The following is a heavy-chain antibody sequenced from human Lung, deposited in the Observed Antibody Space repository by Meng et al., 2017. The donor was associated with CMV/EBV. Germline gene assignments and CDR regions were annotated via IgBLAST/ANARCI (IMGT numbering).Heavy chain of an antibody. D-gene: IGHD2-2*02. Sequence: ASVKVSXKASGYTFTGYYIHWVRQAPGQGLEWMGWINPNTGGTNYAQKFQGRVTMTRDTSISTAYMELSRLRSDDTAVYYCASGGYCSSTSCYRGWFDPWGQGNXVNGSS. J-gene: IGHJ5*02. CDR1: GYTFTGYY. CDR2: INPNTGGT. CDR3: ASGGYCSSTSCYRGWFDP. V-gene: IGHV1-2*02.